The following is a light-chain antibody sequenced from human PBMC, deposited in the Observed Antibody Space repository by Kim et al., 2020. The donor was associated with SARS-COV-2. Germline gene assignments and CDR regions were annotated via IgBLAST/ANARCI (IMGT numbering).Light chain of an antibody. J-gene: IGKJ4*01. Sequence: ASIGDRVTITCRASHGITNSLAWYQQKPGKAPHLLVYSASRLESGVSPRFSGSGSGADYTLTISSLQPEDFATYYCQQYYSLPLTFGGGTKVDIK. CDR1: HGITNS. V-gene: IGKV1-NL1*01. CDR2: SAS. CDR3: QQYYSLPLT.